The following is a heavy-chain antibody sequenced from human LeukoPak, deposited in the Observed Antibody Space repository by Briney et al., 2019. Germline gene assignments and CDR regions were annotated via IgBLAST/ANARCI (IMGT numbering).Heavy chain of an antibody. J-gene: IGHJ4*02. CDR1: GYSISSGYY. V-gene: IGHV4-38-2*02. CDR2: IYHSGST. Sequence: SETLSLTCTVSGYSISSGYYWGWIRQPPGKGLEWIGSIYHSGSTNYNPSLKSRVTISVDTSKNQFSLKLSSVTAADTAVYYCARVWGFWSGYHFDYWGQGTLVTVSS. CDR3: ARVWGFWSGYHFDY. D-gene: IGHD3-3*01.